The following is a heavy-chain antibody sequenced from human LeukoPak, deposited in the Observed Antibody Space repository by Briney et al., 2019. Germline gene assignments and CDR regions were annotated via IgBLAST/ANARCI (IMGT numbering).Heavy chain of an antibody. V-gene: IGHV1-46*01. J-gene: IGHJ4*02. CDR1: GYTFTSYY. Sequence: ASVKVSCKASGYTFTSYYMHWVRQAPGQGLEWMGIINPSGGSTSYAQKFQGRVTMTRDTSTSTVYMEQSSLRSEDTAVYYCARDGGGRSFGELSVYWGQGTLVTVSS. D-gene: IGHD3-10*01. CDR2: INPSGGST. CDR3: ARDGGGRSFGELSVY.